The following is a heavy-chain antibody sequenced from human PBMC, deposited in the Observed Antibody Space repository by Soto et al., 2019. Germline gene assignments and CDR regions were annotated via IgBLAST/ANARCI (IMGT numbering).Heavy chain of an antibody. Sequence: QVQLVQSGAEVKKPGSSVKVSCKASGGTFSRYAISWVRQAPGQGLEWMGGIIAIFGTANYAQKFQSRVTITADESTSTAYMELSSLTSEDTAVYYCARDIVFGGTYGMDVWGQGTTVTVSS. CDR1: GGTFSRYA. D-gene: IGHD3-16*01. CDR3: ARDIVFGGTYGMDV. J-gene: IGHJ6*02. CDR2: IIAIFGTA. V-gene: IGHV1-69*12.